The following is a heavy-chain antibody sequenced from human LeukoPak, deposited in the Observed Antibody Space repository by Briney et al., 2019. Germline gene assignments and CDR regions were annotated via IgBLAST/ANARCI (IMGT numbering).Heavy chain of an antibody. V-gene: IGHV3-21*01. CDR2: ISSSNSSI. J-gene: IGHJ4*02. CDR1: GFTFSSYS. CDR3: ARRVTPNSFDY. D-gene: IGHD2-21*02. Sequence: GGSLRLSCAASGFTFSSYSMNWVRQAPGKGLEWVSSISSSNSSIYYADSVKGRFTISRDNAKNSLYLQMNSLRAEDTAVYYCARRVTPNSFDYWGQGTLVTVSS.